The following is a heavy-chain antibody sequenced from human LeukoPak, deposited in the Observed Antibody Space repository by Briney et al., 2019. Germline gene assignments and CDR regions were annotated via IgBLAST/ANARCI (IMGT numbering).Heavy chain of an antibody. CDR2: IWYDGSNK. CDR1: GFTFSSYG. CDR3: ARDGGYSSSRFDY. D-gene: IGHD6-6*01. Sequence: PGGSLRLSCAASGFTFSSYGMHWVRQAPGKGLEWVAVIWYDGSNKYYADAVKGRFTISRDNSKNTLYLQMNSLRAEDTAVYYCARDGGYSSSRFDYWGQGTVVTVSS. V-gene: IGHV3-33*01. J-gene: IGHJ4*02.